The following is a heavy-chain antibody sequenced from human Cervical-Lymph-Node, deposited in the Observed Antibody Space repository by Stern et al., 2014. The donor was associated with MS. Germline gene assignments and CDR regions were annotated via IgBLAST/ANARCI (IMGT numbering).Heavy chain of an antibody. CDR2: ISYDGSNQ. V-gene: IGHV3-30*03. CDR3: ARDRGMIVVVTYSFEN. D-gene: IGHD3-22*01. Sequence: VQLVESGGGVVKPGRSLRLSCAASGFSFSSYGMHWVRQAPGKGLEWVAVISYDGSNQYYADSVKGRLTISRDNSKNTLYLQMDSLRAEDTGVYYCARDRGMIVVVTYSFENWGQGTLVTVSS. CDR1: GFSFSSYG. J-gene: IGHJ4*02.